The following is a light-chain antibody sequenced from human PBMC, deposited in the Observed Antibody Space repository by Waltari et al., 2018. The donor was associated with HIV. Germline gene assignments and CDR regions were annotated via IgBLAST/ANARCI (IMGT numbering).Light chain of an antibody. J-gene: IGLJ1*01. Sequence: QSVLTQPASVSGSPGQSIPISCTGTSSYVGRYNFVSWYQHHPGKAPKLMVYEVTNRPSGVSNRFSGSKSGNTASLTISGLQAEDEADYYCSSYTDSSTRVFGTGTKVTVL. CDR3: SSYTDSSTRV. V-gene: IGLV2-14*01. CDR1: SSYVGRYNF. CDR2: EVT.